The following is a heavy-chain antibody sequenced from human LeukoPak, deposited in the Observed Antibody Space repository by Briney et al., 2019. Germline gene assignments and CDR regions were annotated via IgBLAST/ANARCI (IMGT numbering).Heavy chain of an antibody. CDR2: IYTTGTT. D-gene: IGHD3-3*01. J-gene: IGHJ5*02. CDR1: GGSISSYY. V-gene: IGHV4-4*07. CDR3: ARVGTSVGYEWFDP. Sequence: SETLSLTCTVSGGSISSYYWSWIRQPAGKGLEWIGHIYTTGTTNYNPSLQSRVTMSVDMSKNQFSLKLSSVTAADTAVYYCARVGTSVGYEWFDPWGQGTLVNVSS.